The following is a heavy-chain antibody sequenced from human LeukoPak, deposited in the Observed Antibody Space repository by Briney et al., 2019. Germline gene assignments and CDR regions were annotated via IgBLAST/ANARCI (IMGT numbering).Heavy chain of an antibody. D-gene: IGHD2-2*01. Sequence: EASVKVSCKASGYTFSSYDINWVRQATGQGLEWMGWMNPNSGNTGYAQKFQGRVTITRNTSISTAYMELSSLRSEDTAVYYCARGLSNYYYYYMDVWGKGTTVTVSS. CDR3: ARGLSNYYYYYMDV. CDR2: MNPNSGNT. CDR1: GYTFSSYD. V-gene: IGHV1-8*03. J-gene: IGHJ6*03.